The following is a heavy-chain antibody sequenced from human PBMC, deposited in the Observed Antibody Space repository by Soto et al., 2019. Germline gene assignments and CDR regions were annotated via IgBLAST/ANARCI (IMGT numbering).Heavy chain of an antibody. V-gene: IGHV4-31*11. Sequence: SETLSLTCVVSGAYISGADSYWFWIRKPPGKGLEWIGYIAYRGDTYYNPSLRRRVTISADRSENKFSLTLKSVTAADTAVYFCAREKVGTTFFDNWGQGIQVTVSS. J-gene: IGHJ4*02. CDR3: AREKVGTTFFDN. CDR2: IAYRGDT. CDR1: GAYISGADSY. D-gene: IGHD1-1*01.